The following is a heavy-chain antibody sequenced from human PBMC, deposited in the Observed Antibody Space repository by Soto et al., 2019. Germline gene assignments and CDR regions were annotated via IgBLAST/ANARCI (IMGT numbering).Heavy chain of an antibody. V-gene: IGHV1-18*04. J-gene: IGHJ4*02. CDR3: ARGRTHYYDSSGLDY. CDR2: ISAYNGNT. Sequence: ASVKVSCKASGYTFTSYGISWVRQAPGQGLEWMGWISAYNGNTNYAQKLQGRVTMTTDTSTSTAYMELRSLRSDDTAVYYCARGRTHYYDSSGLDYWGQGTLVTVSS. CDR1: GYTFTSYG. D-gene: IGHD3-22*01.